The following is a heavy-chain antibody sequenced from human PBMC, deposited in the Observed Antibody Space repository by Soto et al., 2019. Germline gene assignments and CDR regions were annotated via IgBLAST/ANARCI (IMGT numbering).Heavy chain of an antibody. V-gene: IGHV4-34*01. CDR2: SNHVGNT. CDR1: GGSFSGYY. J-gene: IGHJ4*02. CDR3: ARVLIAGVTTD. Sequence: QVQLQQWGAGLLKPSETLSLTCAVYGGSFSGYYWSWIRQPPGKGLEWIGESNHVGNTNYNPSLKGRVTMSVDPSKNQCSLRLTSVTAADTAVYYCARVLIAGVTTDWGQGTLVIVSS. D-gene: IGHD5-18*01.